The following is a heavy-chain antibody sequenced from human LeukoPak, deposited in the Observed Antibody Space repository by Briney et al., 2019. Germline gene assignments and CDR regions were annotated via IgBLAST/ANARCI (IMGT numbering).Heavy chain of an antibody. CDR3: AKKHYFGSGSYEY. Sequence: GGSLRLSCAVSGLTFSNYAMSWVRQAPEKGLEWVSAISGSGDSTYYADSVKGRFTISRDNSKNTLYLQMNSLRAEDTAVYYCAKKHYFGSGSYEYWGQGTLVTVSS. CDR1: GLTFSNYA. V-gene: IGHV3-23*01. CDR2: ISGSGDST. D-gene: IGHD3-10*01. J-gene: IGHJ4*02.